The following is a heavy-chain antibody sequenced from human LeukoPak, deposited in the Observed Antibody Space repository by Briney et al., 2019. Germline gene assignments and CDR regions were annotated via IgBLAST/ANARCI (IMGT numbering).Heavy chain of an antibody. D-gene: IGHD1-26*01. V-gene: IGHV1-2*02. CDR1: GYTFTGYY. CDR2: INPNSGGT. J-gene: IGHJ4*02. Sequence: ASVKVSCKASGYTFTGYYMHWVRQAPGQGLEWMGWINPNSGGTNYAQKFQGRVTMTRDTSISTAYMELSRLRSDDTAVYYCARDWPLGFSGSLRGDFDYWGQGTLVTVSS. CDR3: ARDWPLGFSGSLRGDFDY.